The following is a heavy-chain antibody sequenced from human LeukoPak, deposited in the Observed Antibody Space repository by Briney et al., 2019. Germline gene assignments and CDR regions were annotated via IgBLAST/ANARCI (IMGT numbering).Heavy chain of an antibody. CDR3: IAHFPYFYGFDV. CDR2: IKSEGEGAKT. Sequence: GGSLRLYGVCSGFSIGTAWMSWVRQAPGKGLEWLGHIKSEGEGAKTDYAAPANGRFAISRDDSKNMIYLQMSSLKIDDTAIYYCIAHFPYFYGFDVWGKGTTVTVSS. J-gene: IGHJ6*04. CDR1: GFSIGTAW. D-gene: IGHD3-3*02. V-gene: IGHV3-15*01.